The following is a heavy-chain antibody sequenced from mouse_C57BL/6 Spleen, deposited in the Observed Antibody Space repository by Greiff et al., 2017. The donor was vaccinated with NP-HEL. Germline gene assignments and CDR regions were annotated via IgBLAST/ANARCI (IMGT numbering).Heavy chain of an antibody. D-gene: IGHD1-1*01. CDR3: ASKANYYGRSHWYFDG. J-gene: IGHJ1*03. CDR1: GFNIKNTY. CDR2: IDPANGNT. V-gene: IGHV14-3*01. Sequence: EVQLQQSVAELVRPGASVKLSCTASGFNIKNTYMHWVKQRPEQGLEWIGRIDPANGNTKYAPKFQGQATITSDTSSHTAYLQLSSLTSDDTAIYYCASKANYYGRSHWYFDGWGTGTTVTVSS.